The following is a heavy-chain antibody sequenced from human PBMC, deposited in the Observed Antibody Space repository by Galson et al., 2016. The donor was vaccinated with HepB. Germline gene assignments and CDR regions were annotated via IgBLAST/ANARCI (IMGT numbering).Heavy chain of an antibody. CDR2: ISSDGNNK. CDR1: GFTFSTYA. D-gene: IGHD1-26*01. CDR3: AKEGGVYSGTYSESRSDYLDV. Sequence: SLRLSCAASGFTFSTYAMHWVRQGPGKGLEWVAVISSDGNNKYYADSVKGRFTISRDNSKNTLYLQMSSLTTEDTAVYYCAKEGGVYSGTYSESRSDYLDVWGQGTLVTVSS. V-gene: IGHV3-30-3*01. J-gene: IGHJ4*01.